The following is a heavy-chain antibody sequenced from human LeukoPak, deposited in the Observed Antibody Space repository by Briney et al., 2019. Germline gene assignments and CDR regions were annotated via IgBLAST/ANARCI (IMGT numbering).Heavy chain of an antibody. D-gene: IGHD3-22*01. CDR3: ARRRNYYDSSGYYFTFDY. CDR1: GGSISSGDYY. J-gene: IGHJ4*02. V-gene: IGHV4-30-4*01. Sequence: SETLSLTCTVSGGSISSGDYYWGWIRQPPGKGLEWIGYIYYSGSTYYNPSLKSRFTISVDTSKNQFSLKLSSVTAADTAVYYCARRRNYYDSSGYYFTFDYWGQGTLVTVSS. CDR2: IYYSGST.